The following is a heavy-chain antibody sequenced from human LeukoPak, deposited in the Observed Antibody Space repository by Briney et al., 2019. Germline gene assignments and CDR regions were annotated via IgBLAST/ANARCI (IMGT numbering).Heavy chain of an antibody. CDR2: IYYSGST. J-gene: IGHJ3*02. CDR3: TRSTNLEAFDI. CDR1: GGSISSYY. V-gene: IGHV4-59*01. D-gene: IGHD2-8*01. Sequence: SETLSLTCTVSGGSISSYYWSWIRQPPGKGLEWIGYIYYSGSTNYNPSLKSRVTVSVDTSKDQCSLKLSSVTTADTAVYYCTRSTNLEAFDIWGQGTMVTVSS.